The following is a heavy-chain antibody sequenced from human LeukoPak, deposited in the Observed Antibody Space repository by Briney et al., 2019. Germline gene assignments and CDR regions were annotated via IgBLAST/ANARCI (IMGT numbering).Heavy chain of an antibody. Sequence: GGSLRLSCAASGFTFSSYSMNWVRQAPGKGLEWVSYISSSSSTIYYANSVKGRFTISRDNAENSLYLQMNSLRAEDTAVYYCAKGNNYYYVDVWGKGTTVTVSS. V-gene: IGHV3-48*01. CDR3: AKGNNYYYVDV. CDR2: ISSSSSTI. CDR1: GFTFSSYS. J-gene: IGHJ6*03.